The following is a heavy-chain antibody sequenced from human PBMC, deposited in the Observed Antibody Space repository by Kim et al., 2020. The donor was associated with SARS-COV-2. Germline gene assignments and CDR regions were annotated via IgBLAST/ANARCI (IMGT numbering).Heavy chain of an antibody. CDR3: AKEGPYSSSTPAQYFDY. Sequence: VKSRFTIARDTSTNTLYLQMNSLRAEDTAVYYCAKEGPYSSSTPAQYFDYWGQGTLVTVSS. J-gene: IGHJ4*02. V-gene: IGHV3-23*03. D-gene: IGHD6-13*01.